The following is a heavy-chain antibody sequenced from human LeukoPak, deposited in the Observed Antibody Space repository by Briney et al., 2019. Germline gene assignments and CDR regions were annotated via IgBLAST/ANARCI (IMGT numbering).Heavy chain of an antibody. CDR1: GYTFTSYD. CDR3: ARPLFNWNQYYFDY. V-gene: IGHV1-8*01. Sequence: GASVKVSCKASGYTFTSYDINWVRQATGQGLEWMGWMNPNSGNTGYAQKFQGRVTMTRNTSISTAYMELSSLRSEDTAVYYCARPLFNWNQYYFDYWGQGTLVTVSS. CDR2: MNPNSGNT. D-gene: IGHD1-20*01. J-gene: IGHJ4*02.